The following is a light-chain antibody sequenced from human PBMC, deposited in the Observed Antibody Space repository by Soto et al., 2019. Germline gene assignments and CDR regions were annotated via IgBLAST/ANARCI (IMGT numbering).Light chain of an antibody. CDR1: SSNIGNYY. V-gene: IGLV1-51*02. Sequence: QSALTQPPSVSAAPGQTVTISCSGSSSNIGNYYVCWYQHLPATAPKFLIYENDKRPSGIPDRFSGSKSGTSATLDITGLQTGDEADYYCAAWDGNLRAVVFGGGTKLTVL. J-gene: IGLJ2*01. CDR3: AAWDGNLRAVV. CDR2: END.